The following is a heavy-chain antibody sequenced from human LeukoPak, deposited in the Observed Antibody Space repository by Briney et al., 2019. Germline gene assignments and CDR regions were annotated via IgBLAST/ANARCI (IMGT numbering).Heavy chain of an antibody. V-gene: IGHV3-30-3*01. CDR3: AGDGWYSSSWAKKGYYFDY. D-gene: IGHD6-13*01. CDR1: GFTFSSYA. J-gene: IGHJ4*02. Sequence: GGSLRLSCAASGFTFSSYAMHWVRQAPGKGLEWVAVISYDGSNKYYADSVKGRFTISRDNSKNTLYLQMNSLRAEDTAVYYCAGDGWYSSSWAKKGYYFDYWGQGTLVAVSS. CDR2: ISYDGSNK.